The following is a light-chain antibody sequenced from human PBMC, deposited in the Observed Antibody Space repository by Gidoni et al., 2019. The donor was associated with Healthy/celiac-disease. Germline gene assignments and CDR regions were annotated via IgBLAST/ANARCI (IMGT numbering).Light chain of an antibody. J-gene: IGKJ2*01. CDR1: QSVSSN. V-gene: IGKV3-15*01. Sequence: EIVMMQSPATLSVPPGERATLSCRASQSVSSNLAWYQQKPGQAPRLLIYGASTRATGIPARFSGSGSGTEFTLTISSLQSEDFAVYYCQQYNNWPPYTFGQXTKLEIK. CDR3: QQYNNWPPYT. CDR2: GAS.